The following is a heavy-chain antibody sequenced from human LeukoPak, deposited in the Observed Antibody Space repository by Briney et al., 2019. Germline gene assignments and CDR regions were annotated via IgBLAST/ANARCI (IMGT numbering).Heavy chain of an antibody. CDR1: GGTFSRYT. CDR2: IIPIFGIA. D-gene: IGHD3-3*01. CDR3: ARDNPRDFWSNFDY. V-gene: IGHV1-69*04. J-gene: IGHJ4*02. Sequence: SVKVSCKASGGTFSRYTISWVRQPPGQGLEWVGRIIPIFGIANSAQKFQCRVTITADKSTSTAYMGLSSLRSEDTAVYYCARDNPRDFWSNFDYWGQGTLVTVSS.